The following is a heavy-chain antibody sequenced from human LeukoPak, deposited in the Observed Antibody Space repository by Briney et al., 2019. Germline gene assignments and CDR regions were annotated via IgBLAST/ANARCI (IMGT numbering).Heavy chain of an antibody. CDR1: GFIFSSYG. J-gene: IGHJ1*01. CDR3: AKSPDYYDSSGYSGVRSHFFQH. V-gene: IGHV3-23*01. Sequence: GGSLRLSCAASGFIFSSYGMYWVRQAPGKGLEWVSALSGGGGATYYEDSVKGRFTISRDNSKNTVYLQMNSLRAEDTALYYCAKSPDYYDSSGYSGVRSHFFQHWGQGTLVTVSS. D-gene: IGHD3-22*01. CDR2: LSGGGGAT.